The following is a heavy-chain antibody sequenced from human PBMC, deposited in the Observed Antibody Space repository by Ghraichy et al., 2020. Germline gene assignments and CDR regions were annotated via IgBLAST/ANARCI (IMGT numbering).Heavy chain of an antibody. CDR2: IYGDGTDT. Sequence: GGSLRLSCSASGFTFSNIWIHWVRQSPGKGLVWVSRIYGDGTDTTYADSVKGRFTISGDSAKNTLYLQMNSLRAEDTAVYYCARAAPYCSSTTCIDYWGQGTLVTVPS. V-gene: IGHV3-74*01. CDR1: GFTFSNIW. J-gene: IGHJ4*02. CDR3: ARAAPYCSSTTCIDY. D-gene: IGHD2-2*01.